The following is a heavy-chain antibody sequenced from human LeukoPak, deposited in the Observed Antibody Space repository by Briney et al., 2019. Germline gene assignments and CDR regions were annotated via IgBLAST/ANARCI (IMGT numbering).Heavy chain of an antibody. CDR2: TYYRSKWYN. CDR1: GDSVSSNSAA. D-gene: IGHD6-13*01. CDR3: ARTTIAAAGPYFDY. Sequence: SQTLSLTCAISGDSVSSNSAAWNWIRQCPSRGLEWLGRTYYRSKWYNDYAVSVKSRITINPDTSKNQFSLQLNSVTPEDTAVYYCARTTIAAAGPYFDYWGQGTLVTVSS. J-gene: IGHJ4*02. V-gene: IGHV6-1*01.